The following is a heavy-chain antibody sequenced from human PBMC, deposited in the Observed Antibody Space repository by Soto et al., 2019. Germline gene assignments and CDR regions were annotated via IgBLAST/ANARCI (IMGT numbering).Heavy chain of an antibody. CDR1: GFIFSDYT. V-gene: IGHV3-21*01. Sequence: PGGSLRLSCAASGFIFSDYTINWVRQAPGKGLEWVSSVSRRSENLLYADSVKGRFTISRDNAKNSVSLQMNSLRAEDTALYYCALMLYTGEGVGLDVWGQGTTVTVSS. D-gene: IGHD7-27*01. J-gene: IGHJ6*02. CDR3: ALMLYTGEGVGLDV. CDR2: VSRRSENL.